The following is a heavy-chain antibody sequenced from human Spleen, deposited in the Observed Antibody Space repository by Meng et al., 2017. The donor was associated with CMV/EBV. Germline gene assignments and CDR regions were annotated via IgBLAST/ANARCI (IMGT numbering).Heavy chain of an antibody. CDR1: GFTFRSYA. CDR3: AREADDHEGFDI. V-gene: IGHV3-23*03. J-gene: IGHJ3*02. D-gene: IGHD1-14*01. CDR2: IYSGGGIT. Sequence: GGSLRLSCAASGFTFRSYAMNWVRQAPGKGLEWVSVIYSGGGITYYADSVKGRFIISRDNSKNTLYLQMNSLKPEDTAMFYCAREADDHEGFDIWGQGTMVTVSS.